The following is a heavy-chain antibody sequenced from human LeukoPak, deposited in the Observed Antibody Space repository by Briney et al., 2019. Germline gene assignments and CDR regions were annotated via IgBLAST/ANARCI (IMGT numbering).Heavy chain of an antibody. V-gene: IGHV3-66*01. Sequence: PGGSLRLSCAASGFSVSSNYINWVRQAPGKGLEWVSVSYSGGSTYYADSVKGRITISRDNSKNTLYLQMNSLRAEDTAVYYCARDGHWCSGGSCPYYYYGMDVWGQGTTVTVSS. CDR1: GFSVSSNY. D-gene: IGHD2-15*01. J-gene: IGHJ6*02. CDR3: ARDGHWCSGGSCPYYYYGMDV. CDR2: SYSGGST.